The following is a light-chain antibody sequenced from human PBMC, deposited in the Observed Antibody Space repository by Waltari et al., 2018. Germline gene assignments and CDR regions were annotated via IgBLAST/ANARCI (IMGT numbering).Light chain of an antibody. CDR1: SSDVGNYNA. CDR2: EGS. CDR3: CSFAGSNTYV. V-gene: IGLV2-23*01. Sequence: HSALTQPASVSGSPGQSLTIPCTGASSDVGNYNAVPWYQQYPGKAPKLIIYEGSKRPPGVSNRFSGSKSGNTGSLTISGLQVEDEADYYCCSFAGSNTYVLGTGTKVSVL. J-gene: IGLJ1*01.